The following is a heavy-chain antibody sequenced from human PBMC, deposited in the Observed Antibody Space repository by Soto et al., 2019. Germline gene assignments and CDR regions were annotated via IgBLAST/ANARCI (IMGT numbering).Heavy chain of an antibody. Sequence: GGSLRLSCAASGFTLSSYWMNWVRQAPGKGLEWVANIKKDGSEKYYVDSVKGRFIISRDNAKNSLYLQVNYLRAEDTAVYYCARDADASGWYHYSMDVWGQGTMVTVSS. J-gene: IGHJ6*02. CDR1: GFTLSSYW. CDR3: ARDADASGWYHYSMDV. D-gene: IGHD6-19*01. CDR2: IKKDGSEK. V-gene: IGHV3-7*01.